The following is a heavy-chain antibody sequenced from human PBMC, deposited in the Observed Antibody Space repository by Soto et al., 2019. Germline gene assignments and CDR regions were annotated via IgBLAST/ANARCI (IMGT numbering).Heavy chain of an antibody. Sequence: QVQLVESGGGVVQPGRSLRLSCAACGFTFSSYAMHWVRQAPGKGLEWVAVISYDGSNKYYADSVKGRFTISRDNSKNPLYLQMNSLRAEDTAVYYCARDRGGGVAGPIYYYYGMDVWGQGTTVTVSS. V-gene: IGHV3-30-3*01. CDR1: GFTFSSYA. CDR2: ISYDGSNK. J-gene: IGHJ6*02. D-gene: IGHD6-19*01. CDR3: ARDRGGGVAGPIYYYYGMDV.